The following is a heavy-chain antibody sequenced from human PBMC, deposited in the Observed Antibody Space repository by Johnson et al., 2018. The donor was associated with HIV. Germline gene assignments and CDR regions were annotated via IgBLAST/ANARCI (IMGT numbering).Heavy chain of an antibody. D-gene: IGHD6-13*01. J-gene: IGHJ3*02. V-gene: IGHV3-11*04. Sequence: QVQLVESGGGLVKPGGSLRLSCAASGFTFSDYYMTWIRQAPGKGLEWVSYISSSGGTIYYTDSVKGRFTISRDNSQNTLSLQMNSLRPDDTAVYYCASSRRGQQLVPLAFDI. CDR1: GFTFSDYY. CDR2: ISSSGGTI. CDR3: ASSRRGQQLVPLAFDI.